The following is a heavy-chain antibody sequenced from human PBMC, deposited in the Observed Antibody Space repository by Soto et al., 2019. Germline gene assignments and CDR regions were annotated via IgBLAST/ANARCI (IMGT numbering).Heavy chain of an antibody. Sequence: SETLSLTCAVYGGSFSGYYWSWIRQPPGKGLEWIGEINHSGSTNYNPSLKSRVTISVDTSKNQFSLKLSSVTAADTAVYYCASSYFYDSSGYYDYWGQGTLVTVSS. CDR1: GGSFSGYY. CDR2: INHSGST. D-gene: IGHD3-22*01. CDR3: ASSYFYDSSGYYDY. V-gene: IGHV4-34*01. J-gene: IGHJ4*02.